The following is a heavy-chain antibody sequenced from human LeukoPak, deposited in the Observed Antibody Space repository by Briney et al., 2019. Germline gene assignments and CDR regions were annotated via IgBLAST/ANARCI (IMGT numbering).Heavy chain of an antibody. CDR3: ATIQLWFAGTPN. V-gene: IGHV4-39*01. D-gene: IGHD5-18*01. CDR1: AGSISISNYY. J-gene: IGHJ4*02. CDR2: LYYGGNT. Sequence: PSETLSLTCTVSAGSISISNYYWGWIRQSPGKGLEWIGSLYYGGNTYYNPSLKSRVTISVDTSKNQFSLRLTSVTAADTAVYYCATIQLWFAGTPNWGQGTLVIVSS.